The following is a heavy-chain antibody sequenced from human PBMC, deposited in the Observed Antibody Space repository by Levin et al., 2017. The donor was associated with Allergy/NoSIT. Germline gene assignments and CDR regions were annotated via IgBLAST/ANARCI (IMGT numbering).Heavy chain of an antibody. CDR3: AKDRPEYSSSSHPEVDY. CDR2: ISYDGSNK. D-gene: IGHD6-6*01. Sequence: LSLTCAASGFTFNTYGMHWVRQAPGKGLEWVAVISYDGSNKYYADSVKGRFTISRDNSKNTLYLQMNSLRAEDAAVYYCAKDRPEYSSSSHPEVDYWGQGTLVTVSS. CDR1: GFTFNTYG. V-gene: IGHV3-30*18. J-gene: IGHJ4*02.